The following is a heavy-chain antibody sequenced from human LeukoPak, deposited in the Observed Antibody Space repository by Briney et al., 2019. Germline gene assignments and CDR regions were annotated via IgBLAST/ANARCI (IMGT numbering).Heavy chain of an antibody. D-gene: IGHD2-8*01. CDR1: GFTVSSNY. CDR2: IYSGGST. CDR3: ARVYASGWFDP. Sequence: PGGSLRLSCAASGFTVSSNYMSWVRHAPGKGLEWVSVIYSGGSTYYADSVKGRFTISRDNSKNTLYLQMNSLRAEDTAVYYCARVYASGWFDPWGQGTLVTVSS. V-gene: IGHV3-66*01. J-gene: IGHJ5*02.